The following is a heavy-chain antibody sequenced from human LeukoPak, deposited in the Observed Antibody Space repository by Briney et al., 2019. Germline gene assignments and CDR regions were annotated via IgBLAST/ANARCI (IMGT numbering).Heavy chain of an antibody. Sequence: GGSLRLSCAASGFTFSSYAMSWVRQAPGKGLEWVSAISGSGGSTYYADSVKGRFTISRDNSKNTLYLQMNSLRAEDTAVYYCAKDGACSGGSCYSEQYNWFDPWGQGTLVPVSS. CDR3: AKDGACSGGSCYSEQYNWFDP. J-gene: IGHJ5*02. CDR1: GFTFSSYA. V-gene: IGHV3-23*01. D-gene: IGHD2-15*01. CDR2: ISGSGGST.